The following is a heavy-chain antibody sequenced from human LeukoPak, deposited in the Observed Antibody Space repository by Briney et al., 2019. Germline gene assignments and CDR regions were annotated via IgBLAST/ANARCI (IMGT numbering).Heavy chain of an antibody. CDR1: GASISSYY. D-gene: IGHD1-14*01. V-gene: IGHV4-4*07. CDR3: ARDPDGYNGFDS. J-gene: IGHJ5*01. Sequence: SETLSLTCTVSGASISSYYWSWIRQPAGKGLEWIGRVYSSGSTNYNPSLKSRVTMSEDTSKNQFSLKLRSVTAADTAVYYCARDPDGYNGFDSWGQGTQVTVST. CDR2: VYSSGST.